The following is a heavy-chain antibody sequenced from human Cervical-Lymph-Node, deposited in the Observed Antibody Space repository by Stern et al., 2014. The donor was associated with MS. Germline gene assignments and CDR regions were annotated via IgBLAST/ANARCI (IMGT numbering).Heavy chain of an antibody. D-gene: IGHD3-10*01. V-gene: IGHV3-15*01. CDR1: GFTFSNAW. Sequence: VQLVESGGGLVKPGGSLRLSCAASGFTFSNAWMSWVRQAPGKGLEWVGRIKSKTDGGTTDYAAPVKGRFTISRDDSKNTLYLQMNSLKTEDTAVYYCTTGILMVRGVIEGYWGQGTLVTVSS. CDR3: TTGILMVRGVIEGY. J-gene: IGHJ4*02. CDR2: IKSKTDGGTT.